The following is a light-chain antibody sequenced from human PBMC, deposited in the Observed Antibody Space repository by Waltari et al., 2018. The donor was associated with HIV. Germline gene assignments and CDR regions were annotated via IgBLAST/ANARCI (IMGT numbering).Light chain of an antibody. J-gene: IGLJ1*01. Sequence: SYDLTKTLSVSVAVGQMDTITCGGTEIGNKSAHWYQQKSGQVPVLVIYKNSNRPSGIPERFSGSNSGTTATLAITGVQAGDEADYYCQVWDSSALYVFGPGTKVTV. CDR2: KNS. CDR1: EIGNKS. CDR3: QVWDSSALYV. V-gene: IGLV3-9*01.